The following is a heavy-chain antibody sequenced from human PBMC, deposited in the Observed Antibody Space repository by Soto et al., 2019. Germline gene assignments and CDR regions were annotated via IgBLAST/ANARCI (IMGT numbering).Heavy chain of an antibody. CDR2: IYHSGST. D-gene: IGHD6-13*01. V-gene: IGHV4-38-2*02. Sequence: PSETLSLTCAFSVYSISSGYYWGWIRQPPGKGLEWIGSIYHSGSTYYNPSLKSRVTISVDTSKNQFSLKLSSVTAADTAVYYCARDKYIAEDGTVEYWGQGTLVTVSS. J-gene: IGHJ4*02. CDR3: ARDKYIAEDGTVEY. CDR1: VYSISSGYY.